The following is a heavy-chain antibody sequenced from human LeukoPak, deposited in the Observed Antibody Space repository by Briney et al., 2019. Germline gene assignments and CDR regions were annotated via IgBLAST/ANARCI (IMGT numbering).Heavy chain of an antibody. Sequence: GASVKVSCKASGYTFTNYGISWVRQAPGQGLEWMGWISPYNGHTNYAQKLQGRVTMTTDTSTTTGYMELRSLRSDDTAVYYCARGIHSVSSGPYYFDYWGQGTLVTVSS. V-gene: IGHV1-18*01. CDR1: GYTFTNYG. D-gene: IGHD1-26*01. CDR3: ARGIHSVSSGPYYFDY. J-gene: IGHJ4*02. CDR2: ISPYNGHT.